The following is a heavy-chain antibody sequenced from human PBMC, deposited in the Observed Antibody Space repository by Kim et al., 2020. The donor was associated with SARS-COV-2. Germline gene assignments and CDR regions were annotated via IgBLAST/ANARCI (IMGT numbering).Heavy chain of an antibody. CDR3: AKSDRDYYDSSGQEE. J-gene: IGHJ4*02. V-gene: IGHV3-9*01. Sequence: DSVKGRFTISRDNAKNSLYLQMNSLRAEDTALYYCAKSDRDYYDSSGQEEWGQGTLVTVSS. D-gene: IGHD3-22*01.